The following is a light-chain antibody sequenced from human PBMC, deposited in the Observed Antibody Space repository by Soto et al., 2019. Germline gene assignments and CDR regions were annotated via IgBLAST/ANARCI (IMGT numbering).Light chain of an antibody. J-gene: IGKJ1*01. CDR1: QSVSSY. V-gene: IGKV3-11*01. CDR2: DAS. CDR3: QQRSNGPWT. Sequence: EIVLTQSPATLSLSPGERATLSCRASQSVSSYLAWYQQKPGQAPRLLIYDASNRATGIPARFSGSGSGTDFTLTISSQEPEDFAVYYCQQRSNGPWTFGQGTKVEIK.